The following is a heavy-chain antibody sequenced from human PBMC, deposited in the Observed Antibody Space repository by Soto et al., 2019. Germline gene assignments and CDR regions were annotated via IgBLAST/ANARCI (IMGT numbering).Heavy chain of an antibody. CDR2: IYPGDSDT. V-gene: IGHV5-51*01. Sequence: GASLTLSYEASGENVSRYWFCWVRQMTGKGLEWMWIIYPGDSDTRYSPSFQGQVTISADKSISTAYLQWNSLEASDTAMYYSARPYANGGNTAFDPWAERPLVTV. J-gene: IGHJ5*02. CDR3: ARPYANGGNTAFDP. D-gene: IGHD2-2*01. CDR1: GENVSRYW.